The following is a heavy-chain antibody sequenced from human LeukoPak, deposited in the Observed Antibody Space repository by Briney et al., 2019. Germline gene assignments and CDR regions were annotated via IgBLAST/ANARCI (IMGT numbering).Heavy chain of an antibody. CDR3: ARDLSFGQDVLDY. D-gene: IGHD3-16*01. CDR2: IKQDGSEK. V-gene: IGHV3-7*01. Sequence: GSLNLSCAVSGFTFNNYWMSWVRQAPGKGLEWVANIKQDGSEKYYVDSVKGRFTISRDNAKNSVYLQMNSLRAEDTAIYYCARDLSFGQDVLDYWGQGTLVTVSS. CDR1: GFTFNNYW. J-gene: IGHJ4*02.